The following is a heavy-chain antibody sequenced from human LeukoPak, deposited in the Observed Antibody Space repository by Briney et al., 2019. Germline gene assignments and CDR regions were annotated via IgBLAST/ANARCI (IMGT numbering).Heavy chain of an antibody. CDR3: VRSLQKFGTRDY. V-gene: IGHV3-7*01. Sequence: GGSLRLSCAVSEFIFGAYWMTWVRQATGKGLEWVAHINKDGSETYYMDSVKGRFTISRDNAKKSVFLQMNSLTAEDTALYYCVRSLQKFGTRDYWGQGTLVTVSS. J-gene: IGHJ4*02. D-gene: IGHD3-10*01. CDR1: EFIFGAYW. CDR2: INKDGSET.